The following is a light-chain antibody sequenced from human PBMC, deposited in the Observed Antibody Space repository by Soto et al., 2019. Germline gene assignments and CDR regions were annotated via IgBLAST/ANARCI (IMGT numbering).Light chain of an antibody. CDR3: QHYYSSPFT. CDR1: QSVLYTSNNKNY. V-gene: IGKV4-1*01. J-gene: IGKJ3*01. Sequence: IVMTQSPDSLAVSLGERATINCKSSQSVLYTSNNKNYLAWYQHKPGQPPKLLISCPSSRESGVPDRFSGSGSGTDFTLTISSLQAEDVADYYCQHYYSSPFTFGPGTKVDIK. CDR2: CPS.